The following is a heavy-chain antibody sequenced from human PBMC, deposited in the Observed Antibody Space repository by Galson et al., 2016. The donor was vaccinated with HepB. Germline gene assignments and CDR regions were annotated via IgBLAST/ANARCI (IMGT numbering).Heavy chain of an antibody. D-gene: IGHD3/OR15-3a*01. Sequence: ETLSLTCAVSGDSIXXXHWXXXVRXXXGXXXEWXXXIYXXXTXXSNPSXRSRIAISVDKSKNQXFLKXRSVTAADTAVYYCARRKDYDFWNGYKVGSHGMDVWXQGTXVTVS. CDR3: ARRKDYDFWNGYKVGSHGMDV. CDR2: IYXXXTX. CDR1: GDSIXXXHW. J-gene: IGHJ6*01. V-gene: IGHV4-4*02.